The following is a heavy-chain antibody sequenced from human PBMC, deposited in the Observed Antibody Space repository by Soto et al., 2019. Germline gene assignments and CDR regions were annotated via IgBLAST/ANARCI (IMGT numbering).Heavy chain of an antibody. CDR1: GFTFSSYS. Sequence: GGSLRLSCAASGFTFSSYSMNWVRQAPGKGLEWVSSISSSSSYIYYADSVKGRFTISRDNAKNSLYLQMNSLRAEDTAVYYCXRDTLIVVVTATHAFDIWGQGTMVTVSS. J-gene: IGHJ3*02. CDR3: XRDTLIVVVTATHAFDI. CDR2: ISSSSSYI. V-gene: IGHV3-21*01. D-gene: IGHD2-21*02.